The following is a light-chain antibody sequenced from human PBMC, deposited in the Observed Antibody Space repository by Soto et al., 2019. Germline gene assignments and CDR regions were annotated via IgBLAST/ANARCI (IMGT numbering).Light chain of an antibody. V-gene: IGKV3-11*01. CDR2: DSS. CDR1: QSVGFY. CDR3: QQRSNWPRT. J-gene: IGKJ1*01. Sequence: EIVLTQSPATLSVSPGERATLSCRASQSVGFYLAWYQHKPGQAPRLLIYDSSNRATGIPARFSGSGSGTDFTLIISSLEPEDIAVNYCQQRSNWPRTFGQGTKVEIK.